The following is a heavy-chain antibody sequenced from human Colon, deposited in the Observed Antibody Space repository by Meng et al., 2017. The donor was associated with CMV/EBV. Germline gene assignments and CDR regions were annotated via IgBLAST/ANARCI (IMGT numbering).Heavy chain of an antibody. J-gene: IGHJ5*02. Sequence: GESLKISCAASGFSFNTFGMHWVRQAPGKGLEWVSCIRYDGSEQYYADAVEGRFTISRDNSKNTVDLHMNCLRPDDTAVYYCATPAPSALRGDWFDPWGQGTLVTVSS. V-gene: IGHV3-30*02. D-gene: IGHD4-17*01. CDR3: ATPAPSALRGDWFDP. CDR1: GFSFNTFG. CDR2: IRYDGSEQ.